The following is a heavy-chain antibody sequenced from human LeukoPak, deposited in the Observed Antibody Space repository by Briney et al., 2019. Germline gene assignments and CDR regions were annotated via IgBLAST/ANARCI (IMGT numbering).Heavy chain of an antibody. J-gene: IGHJ6*02. Sequence: PGRSLRLSCRTSGFTLGDHAMSWVRQAPGKGLQWVGFIRSVSYRGTTEYAASVKSRFTISRDDSKGVVHLQMNALKSEDTAVYYCSRGPIQLWVHNGMDVWGQGTTVTVSS. CDR1: GFTLGDHA. D-gene: IGHD5-18*01. V-gene: IGHV3-49*04. CDR2: IRSVSYRGTT. CDR3: SRGPIQLWVHNGMDV.